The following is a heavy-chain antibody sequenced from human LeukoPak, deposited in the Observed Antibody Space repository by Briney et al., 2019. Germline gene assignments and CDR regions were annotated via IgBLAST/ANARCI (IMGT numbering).Heavy chain of an antibody. D-gene: IGHD5-24*01. V-gene: IGHV4-59*01. CDR3: ARGAPDGYVY. J-gene: IGHJ4*02. Sequence: SETLSLTCTVSGGSISSYYWSWIRQPPGKGLERIGYIYYSGSTNYNPSLKSRVTISVDTSKNQFSLKLSSVTAADTAVYYCARGAPDGYVYWGQGTLVTVSS. CDR1: GGSISSYY. CDR2: IYYSGST.